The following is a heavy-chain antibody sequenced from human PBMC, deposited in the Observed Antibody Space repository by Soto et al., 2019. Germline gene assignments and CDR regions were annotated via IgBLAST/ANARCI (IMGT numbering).Heavy chain of an antibody. Sequence: QVQLVQSGAEVKKPGASEKVSCKASGYTFTSYDINWVRQATGQGLEWMGWMNPNNGNTGYAQKFQGRVTMTRNTSISTAYMELSSLRSEDTAVYYCARQYYDFWSGYNYGMDVWGQGTTVTVSS. D-gene: IGHD3-3*01. CDR2: MNPNNGNT. CDR3: ARQYYDFWSGYNYGMDV. J-gene: IGHJ6*02. V-gene: IGHV1-8*01. CDR1: GYTFTSYD.